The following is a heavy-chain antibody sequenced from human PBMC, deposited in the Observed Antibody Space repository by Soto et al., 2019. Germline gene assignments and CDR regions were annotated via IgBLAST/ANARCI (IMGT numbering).Heavy chain of an antibody. Sequence: QVQLVESGGGVVQPGRSLRLSCAASEFTFSSYGMHWVRQAPGKGLEWVAVIWYDGSNKYYADSVKGRFTISRDNSKNTLYLQMNSLRAEDTAVYYCARAQYSSGWYVVDYWGQGTLVTVSS. D-gene: IGHD6-19*01. CDR2: IWYDGSNK. V-gene: IGHV3-33*01. J-gene: IGHJ4*02. CDR3: ARAQYSSGWYVVDY. CDR1: EFTFSSYG.